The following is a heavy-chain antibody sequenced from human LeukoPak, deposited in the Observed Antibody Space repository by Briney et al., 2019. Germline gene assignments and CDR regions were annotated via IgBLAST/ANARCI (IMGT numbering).Heavy chain of an antibody. V-gene: IGHV4-34*01. J-gene: IGHJ4*02. CDR1: GGSFSGYY. Sequence: SETLSLTCAVYGGSFSGYYWSWIRQPPGKGLGWIGEINHSGSTNYNPSLKSQVTISVDTSKNQFSLKLSSVTAADTAVYYCARVRYDYVWGSYRYSGIFDYWGQGTLVTVSS. CDR2: INHSGST. CDR3: ARVRYDYVWGSYRYSGIFDY. D-gene: IGHD3-16*02.